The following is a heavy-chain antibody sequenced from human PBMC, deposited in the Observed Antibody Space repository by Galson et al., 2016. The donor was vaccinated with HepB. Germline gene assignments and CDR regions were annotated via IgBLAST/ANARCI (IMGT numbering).Heavy chain of an antibody. Sequence: SLRLSCAASGFIFSIYSMNWVRQAPGKGLEWVSSISSSSTYIYYADSVNGRFTISRDNAKKSLFLQMNSLRAEDTAVYYCARDGRELVSHDYYSYMDVWGQGTTVTVSS. V-gene: IGHV3-21*01. J-gene: IGHJ6*02. D-gene: IGHD1-7*01. CDR3: ARDGRELVSHDYYSYMDV. CDR2: ISSSSTYI. CDR1: GFIFSIYS.